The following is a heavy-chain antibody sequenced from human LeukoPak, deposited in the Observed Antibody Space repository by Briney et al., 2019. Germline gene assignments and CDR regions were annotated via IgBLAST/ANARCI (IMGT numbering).Heavy chain of an antibody. J-gene: IGHJ6*03. CDR3: AKDMGSGSGYYYSSGDYYYMDV. CDR1: GFTFDDYA. D-gene: IGHD3-22*01. V-gene: IGHV3-9*01. CDR2: ISWNSGSI. Sequence: GGSLRLSCAASGFTFDDYAMHWVRQAPGKGLEWVSGISWNSGSIVYADSVKGRFTISRDNAKNSLYLQMNSLRAEDTALYYCAKDMGSGSGYYYSSGDYYYMDVWGKGTTVTISS.